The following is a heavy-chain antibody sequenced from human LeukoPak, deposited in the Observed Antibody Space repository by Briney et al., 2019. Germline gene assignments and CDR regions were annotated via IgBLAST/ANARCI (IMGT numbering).Heavy chain of an antibody. CDR2: IRGGGAGA. V-gene: IGHV3-23*01. CDR1: GFTFSSFA. D-gene: IGHD3-16*01. CDR3: AKCAESYGNDAFDM. J-gene: IGHJ3*02. Sequence: GGSLRLSCAASGFTFSSFAMSWVRQAPGKGVEWVSYIRGGGAGALYADSVKGRFTISRDNSKSTMYLQMNSLRVEDTAVYYCAKCAESYGNDAFDMWGPGTMVTVSS.